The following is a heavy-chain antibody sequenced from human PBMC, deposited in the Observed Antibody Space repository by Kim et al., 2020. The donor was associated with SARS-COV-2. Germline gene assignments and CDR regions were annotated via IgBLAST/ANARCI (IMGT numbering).Heavy chain of an antibody. CDR3: ARVGYSSSSVDY. Sequence: YYVNALKGRFIISRDKAKNTLYLQMNSLRAEDMAVYYCARVGYSSSSVDYWGQGTLVSVSS. D-gene: IGHD6-6*01. V-gene: IGHV3-7*01. J-gene: IGHJ4*02.